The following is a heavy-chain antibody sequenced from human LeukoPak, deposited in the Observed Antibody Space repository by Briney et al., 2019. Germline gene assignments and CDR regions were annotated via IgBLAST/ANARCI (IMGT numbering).Heavy chain of an antibody. Sequence: SETLSLTCTVSGGSISSSSYYWGWIRQPPGKGLEWIGSIYYSGSTYYNPSLKSRVTISVDTSKNQFSLKLSSVTAADTAVYYCAREVNTMIVVVISDAFDIWGQGTMVTVSS. D-gene: IGHD3-22*01. V-gene: IGHV4-39*02. CDR1: GGSISSSSYY. CDR2: IYYSGST. CDR3: AREVNTMIVVVISDAFDI. J-gene: IGHJ3*02.